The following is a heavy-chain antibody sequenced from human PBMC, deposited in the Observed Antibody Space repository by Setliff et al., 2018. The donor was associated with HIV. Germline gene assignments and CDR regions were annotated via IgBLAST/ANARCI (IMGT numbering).Heavy chain of an antibody. CDR2: VHPVDSDV. J-gene: IGHJ3*01. V-gene: IGHV5-51*01. CDR1: GYSFTTHW. D-gene: IGHD3-22*01. CDR3: ARIGDTSGYYFYIFDL. Sequence: PGESLKISCKGSGYSFTTHWIGWVRQMAGKGLEWMGMVHPVDSDVRYSPSFEGQVTISADKSTSTAYLQWTGLKASDTAMYYCARIGDTSGYYFYIFDLWGQGTMVTVSS.